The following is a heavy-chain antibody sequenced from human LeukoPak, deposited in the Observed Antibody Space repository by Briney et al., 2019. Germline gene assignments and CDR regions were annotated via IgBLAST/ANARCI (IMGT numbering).Heavy chain of an antibody. CDR1: GDSISGSDFY. J-gene: IGHJ4*02. CDR3: ARSKSIAAPLNDY. D-gene: IGHD6-6*01. CDR2: IYYSGSN. Sequence: SETLSLTCSVSGDSISGSDFYWGWIRQPPGKGLEWIGCIYYSGSNYYNPSLKSRVTITVDTSKNQFSLKVTSVTAADTAIYYCARSKSIAAPLNDYWGQGTLVSVSS. V-gene: IGHV4-39*07.